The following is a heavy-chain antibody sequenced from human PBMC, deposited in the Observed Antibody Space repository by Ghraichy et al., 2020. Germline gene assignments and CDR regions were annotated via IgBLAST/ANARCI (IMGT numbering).Heavy chain of an antibody. D-gene: IGHD5-24*01. Sequence: GGSLRLSCAASGFTVSSNYMSWVRQAPGKGLEWVSVIYSGGSTYYADSVKGRFTISRDNSKNTLYLQMNSLRAEDTAVYYCAREVPRMATITGDAFDIWGQGTMVTVSS. CDR3: AREVPRMATITGDAFDI. V-gene: IGHV3-53*01. CDR1: GFTVSSNY. J-gene: IGHJ3*02. CDR2: IYSGGST.